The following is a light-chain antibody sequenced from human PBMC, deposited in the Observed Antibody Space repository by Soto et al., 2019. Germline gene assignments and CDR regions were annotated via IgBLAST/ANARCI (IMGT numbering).Light chain of an antibody. Sequence: EIVLTQSPGTLSLSPGERATLSCRASQSVSSSYLAWYQQKPGQAPRLLIYGASIRATGIPDRFSGSGSGTDFTLTISRLEPEDFAVYYCQQYGSSPPLTFGGATKVDIK. J-gene: IGKJ4*01. CDR2: GAS. CDR1: QSVSSSY. CDR3: QQYGSSPPLT. V-gene: IGKV3-20*01.